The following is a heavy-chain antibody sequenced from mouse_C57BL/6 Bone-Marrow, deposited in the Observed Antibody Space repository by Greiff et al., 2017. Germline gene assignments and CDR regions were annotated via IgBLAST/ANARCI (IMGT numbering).Heavy chain of an antibody. CDR3: AREGLTTVVARGYFDY. D-gene: IGHD1-1*01. V-gene: IGHV1-55*01. CDR1: GYTFTSYW. Sequence: QVQLQQPGAELVKPGASVKMSCKASGYTFTSYWITWVKQRPGQGLEWIGDIYPGSGSTNYNEKFKSKATLTVDTSSSTAYMQLSSLTSVDSAVYYCAREGLTTVVARGYFDYWGQGTALTVTS. CDR2: IYPGSGST. J-gene: IGHJ2*01.